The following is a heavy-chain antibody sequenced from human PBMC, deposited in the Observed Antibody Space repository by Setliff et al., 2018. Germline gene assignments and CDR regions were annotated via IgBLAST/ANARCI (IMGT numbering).Heavy chain of an antibody. J-gene: IGHJ3*02. Sequence: ASVKVSCKASGYTFAAYGIHWVRQAPGQRPAWMGWIKADHGDTKFSQKFQGRLTFTRDTSASTVYMELSGLTSEDTAVYYCTRDFLGATASFDIWGQGTMVTVSS. CDR2: IKADHGDT. CDR1: GYTFAAYG. V-gene: IGHV1-3*01. CDR3: TRDFLGATASFDI. D-gene: IGHD3-3*01.